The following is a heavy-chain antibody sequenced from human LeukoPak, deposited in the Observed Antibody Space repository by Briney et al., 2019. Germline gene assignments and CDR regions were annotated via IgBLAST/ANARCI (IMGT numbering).Heavy chain of an antibody. D-gene: IGHD5-24*01. CDR1: GYTFTTCY. Sequence: GASVKVSCKASGYTFTTCYMHWVRQAPGQGLEWMGWITPSGGTNYPQKFQGRVAITRDTSITTAYMDLSRLTSDDTAVYYCARDRYGDGFAHFDYWGQGALVTVSS. V-gene: IGHV1-2*02. J-gene: IGHJ4*02. CDR3: ARDRYGDGFAHFDY. CDR2: ITPSGGT.